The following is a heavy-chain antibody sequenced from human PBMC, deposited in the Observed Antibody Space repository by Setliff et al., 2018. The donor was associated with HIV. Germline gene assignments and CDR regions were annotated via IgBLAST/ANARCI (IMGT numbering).Heavy chain of an antibody. CDR2: INPGGGST. V-gene: IGHV1-46*01. Sequence: GASVKVSCKASGYTFTSYYMHWVRQAPGQGLEWMGVINPGGGSTTYAQKFQGRVTMTRDTSTSTVYMELSSLTVEDTAVYFCARPWGGLVQTANYFDSWGQGTLVPVSS. J-gene: IGHJ4*02. D-gene: IGHD3-3*01. CDR3: ARPWGGLVQTANYFDS. CDR1: GYTFTSYY.